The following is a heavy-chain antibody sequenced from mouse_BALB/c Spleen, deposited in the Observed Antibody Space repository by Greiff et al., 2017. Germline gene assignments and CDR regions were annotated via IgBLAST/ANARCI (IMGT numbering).Heavy chain of an antibody. CDR3: ARSTMITTWDWYFDV. J-gene: IGHJ1*01. CDR1: GFNIKDTY. D-gene: IGHD2-4*01. Sequence: EVQLQQSGAELVKPGASVKLSCTASGFNIKDTYMHWVKQRPEQGLEWIGRIDPANGNTKYDPKFQGKATITADTSSNTAYLQLSSLTSEDTAVYYCARSTMITTWDWYFDVWGAGTTVTVSS. CDR2: IDPANGNT. V-gene: IGHV14-3*02.